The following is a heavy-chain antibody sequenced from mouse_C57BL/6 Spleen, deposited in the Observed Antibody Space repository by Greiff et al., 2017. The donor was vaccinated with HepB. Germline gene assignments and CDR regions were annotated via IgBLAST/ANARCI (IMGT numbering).Heavy chain of an antibody. D-gene: IGHD1-1*01. Sequence: EVQLKESGPGLVKPSQSLSLTCSVTGYSITSGYYWNWIRQFPGNKLEWMGYISYDGSNNYNPSLKNRISITRDTSKNQFFLKLNSVTTEDTATYYCANYYGSSYEGYFDYWGQGTTLTVSS. J-gene: IGHJ2*01. CDR3: ANYYGSSYEGYFDY. CDR2: ISYDGSN. CDR1: GYSITSGYY. V-gene: IGHV3-6*01.